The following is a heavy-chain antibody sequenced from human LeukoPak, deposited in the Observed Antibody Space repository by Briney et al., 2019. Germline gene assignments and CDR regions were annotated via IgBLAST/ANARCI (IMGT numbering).Heavy chain of an antibody. CDR2: IYYSGST. D-gene: IGHD5-12*01. Sequence: SETLSLTCTVSGGSISSYYWSWLRQPPGKGLEWIGYIYYSGSTNYNPSLKSRVTISVDTSKNQFSLKLSSVTAADTAVYYCARVSGYDNNPPDPYYLDYWGQGTLVTVSS. CDR3: ARVSGYDNNPPDPYYLDY. CDR1: GGSISSYY. J-gene: IGHJ4*02. V-gene: IGHV4-59*01.